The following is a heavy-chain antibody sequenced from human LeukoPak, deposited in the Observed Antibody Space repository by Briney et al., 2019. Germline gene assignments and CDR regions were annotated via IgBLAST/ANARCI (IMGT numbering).Heavy chain of an antibody. CDR1: GFPFSSDS. CDR3: ARGGPGYSSSWLDY. Sequence: GGSLRLSCAASGFPFSSDSTNWVRHAPGKGLEWVSSISNSSSDIYYADSVKGGYTISRDNAKNSLYLQMNSLRAEDTAVYYWARGGPGYSSSWLDYWGQGTLVTVSS. V-gene: IGHV3-21*01. D-gene: IGHD6-13*01. J-gene: IGHJ4*02. CDR2: ISNSSSDI.